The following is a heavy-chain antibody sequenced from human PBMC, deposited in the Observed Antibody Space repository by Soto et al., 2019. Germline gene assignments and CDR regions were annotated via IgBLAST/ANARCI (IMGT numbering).Heavy chain of an antibody. Sequence: SQTLSLTCAISGDSVSSNSAAWNWIRQSPLRGLEWLGRTYYRSKWYNDYAVSVKSRITINPDTSKNQFSLQLNSVTPEDTAVYYCAREGGYSSSWFPRYFDYWGQGTLVTVSS. CDR2: TYYRSKWYN. CDR1: GDSVSSNSAA. V-gene: IGHV6-1*01. D-gene: IGHD6-13*01. J-gene: IGHJ4*02. CDR3: AREGGYSSSWFPRYFDY.